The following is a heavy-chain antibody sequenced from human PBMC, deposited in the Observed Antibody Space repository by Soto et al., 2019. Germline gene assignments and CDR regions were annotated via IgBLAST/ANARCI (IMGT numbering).Heavy chain of an antibody. CDR2: IYTSGST. Sequence: PSETLSLTCTVSGGSINGYYWSWIRQPAGKGLEWIGRIYTSGSTNYNPSLKSRVTMSVDTSKNQFSLKLDSVTAADTAVYYCARDSRDSSGRSFDYWGQGTRVTVSS. J-gene: IGHJ4*02. CDR1: GGSINGYY. D-gene: IGHD6-19*01. CDR3: ARDSRDSSGRSFDY. V-gene: IGHV4-4*07.